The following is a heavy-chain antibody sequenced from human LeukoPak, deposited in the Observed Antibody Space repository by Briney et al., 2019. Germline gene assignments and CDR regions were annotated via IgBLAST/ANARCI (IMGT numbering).Heavy chain of an antibody. V-gene: IGHV4-59*01. J-gene: IGHJ3*02. Sequence: PSETLSLTCTVSGGSISSYYWSWIRQPPGKGLGWIGYIYYSGSTNYNPSLKSRVTISVDTSKNQFSLKLSSVTAADTAVYYCARVTHYYDSSVDAFDIWGQGTMVTVSS. CDR2: IYYSGST. CDR3: ARVTHYYDSSVDAFDI. D-gene: IGHD3-22*01. CDR1: GGSISSYY.